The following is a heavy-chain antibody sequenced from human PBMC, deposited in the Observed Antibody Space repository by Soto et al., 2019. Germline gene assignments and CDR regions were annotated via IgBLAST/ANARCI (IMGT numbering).Heavy chain of an antibody. Sequence: ASVKVSCKASGYTFTSYSMHWVGQAPGQRLEWMGWINAGNGNTKYSQKFQGRVTITRDTSASTAYMELSSLRSEDTAVYYCARYTLYYYDSSGYYNFDYWGQGTLVTVSS. CDR2: INAGNGNT. CDR1: GYTFTSYS. J-gene: IGHJ4*02. CDR3: ARYTLYYYDSSGYYNFDY. D-gene: IGHD3-22*01. V-gene: IGHV1-3*01.